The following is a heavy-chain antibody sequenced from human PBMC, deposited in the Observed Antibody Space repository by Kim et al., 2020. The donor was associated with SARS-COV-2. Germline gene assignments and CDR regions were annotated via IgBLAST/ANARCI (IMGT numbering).Heavy chain of an antibody. CDR1: GFTVSSNY. J-gene: IGHJ4*02. CDR2: IYSGGST. D-gene: IGHD5-18*01. CDR3: ARDGGAMVMAFDY. V-gene: IGHV3-66*02. Sequence: GGSLRLSCAASGFTVSSNYMSWVRQAPGKGLEWVSVIYSGGSTYYADSVKGRFTISRDNSKNTLYLQMNSLRAEDTAVYYCARDGGAMVMAFDYWGQGTLVTVSS.